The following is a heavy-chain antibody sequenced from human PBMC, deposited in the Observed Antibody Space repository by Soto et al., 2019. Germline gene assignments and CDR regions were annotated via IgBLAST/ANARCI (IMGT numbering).Heavy chain of an antibody. CDR2: TYYSGST. CDR1: GGSISSSSYH. CDR3: ARQRINMVRGVIIFGNFDY. V-gene: IGHV4-39*01. D-gene: IGHD3-10*01. Sequence: PSETLSLTCTVSGGSISSSSYHWGWIRQPPGKGLEWIGRTYYSGSTYYNPSLKSRVTISVDTSKNQFSLKLSSVTAADTAVYYCARQRINMVRGVIIFGNFDYWGQGTLVTVSS. J-gene: IGHJ4*02.